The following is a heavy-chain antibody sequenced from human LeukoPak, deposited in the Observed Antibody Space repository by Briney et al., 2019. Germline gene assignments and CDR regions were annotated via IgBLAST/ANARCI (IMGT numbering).Heavy chain of an antibody. Sequence: GGSLRLSCAASGFTFSSYAMSWVRQAPGKGLEWVSAISGSGGSTNFADSVKGRFTISRDNAKNTLYLQMNSLRAEDTAVYYCAKGDVDTAMVDYWGQGTLVTVSS. CDR1: GFTFSSYA. CDR3: AKGDVDTAMVDY. V-gene: IGHV3-23*01. D-gene: IGHD5-18*01. J-gene: IGHJ4*02. CDR2: ISGSGGST.